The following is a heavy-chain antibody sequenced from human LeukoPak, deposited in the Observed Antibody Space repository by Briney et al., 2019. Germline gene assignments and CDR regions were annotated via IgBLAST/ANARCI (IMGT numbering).Heavy chain of an antibody. D-gene: IGHD4-17*01. CDR1: GGSFSGYY. CDR2: INHSGST. CDR3: ARGPSYGL. J-gene: IGHJ4*02. V-gene: IGHV4-34*01. Sequence: PSETLSLTCAVYGGSFSGYYWSWIRQPPGKGLEWIGEINHSGSTNYNPSLKGRVTISVDTSKNQFSLKLSSVTAADTAVYYCARGPSYGLWGQGTLVTVSS.